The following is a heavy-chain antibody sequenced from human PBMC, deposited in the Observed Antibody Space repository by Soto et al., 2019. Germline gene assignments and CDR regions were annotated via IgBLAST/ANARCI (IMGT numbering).Heavy chain of an antibody. Sequence: QVQLVESGGGVVQPGRSLRLSCAASGFTFSSYGMHWVRQAPGKGLEWVAVISYDGSNQYYADSVKGRFTISRDNSKNTLKLHMNSLGAAETSVEYCAKDKGIAVGASGAFDVWGQGTMVTVSS. CDR2: ISYDGSNQ. D-gene: IGHD6-19*01. CDR3: AKDKGIAVGASGAFDV. CDR1: GFTFSSYG. V-gene: IGHV3-30*18. J-gene: IGHJ3*01.